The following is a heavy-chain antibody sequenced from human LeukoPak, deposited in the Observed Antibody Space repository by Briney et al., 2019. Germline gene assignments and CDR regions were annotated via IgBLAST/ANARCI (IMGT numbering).Heavy chain of an antibody. Sequence: LSGGSLRLSCAASGFTFSSYWMHWVRQAPGKGLVWVSRINSDGSSTSYADSVKGRFTIPRDNAKNTLYLQMNSLRAEDTAVYYCARRVGALMTFDIWGQGTMVTVSS. V-gene: IGHV3-74*01. D-gene: IGHD1-26*01. CDR1: GFTFSSYW. CDR3: ARRVGALMTFDI. J-gene: IGHJ3*02. CDR2: INSDGSST.